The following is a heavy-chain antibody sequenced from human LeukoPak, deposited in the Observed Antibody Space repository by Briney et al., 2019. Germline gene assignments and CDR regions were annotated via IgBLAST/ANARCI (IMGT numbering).Heavy chain of an antibody. V-gene: IGHV1-2*02. D-gene: IGHD3-9*01. Sequence: ASVKVSCKASGYTFTGYYMHWVRQAPGQGLEWMGWINPNSGGTNYAQKFQGRVTMTRDTSISTAYMELSRLRSDDTAVYYCARDLSGILAGYSSRFDPWGQGTLVTVSS. CDR1: GYTFTGYY. J-gene: IGHJ5*02. CDR3: ARDLSGILAGYSSRFDP. CDR2: INPNSGGT.